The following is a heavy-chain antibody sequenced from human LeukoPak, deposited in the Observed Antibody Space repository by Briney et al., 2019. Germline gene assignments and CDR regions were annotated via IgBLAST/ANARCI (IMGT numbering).Heavy chain of an antibody. D-gene: IGHD5-24*01. V-gene: IGHV4-34*01. Sequence: PSETLSLTCAVYGGSFTDYYWNWIRQPPGKGLEWIGEINHSGITHYNPSLKSRVTISADTSKNQFSLKLSSVTAADTAVYYCARGDAIYYYYMDVWGKRTTVTVSS. CDR3: ARGDAIYYYYMDV. CDR2: INHSGIT. J-gene: IGHJ6*03. CDR1: GGSFTDYY.